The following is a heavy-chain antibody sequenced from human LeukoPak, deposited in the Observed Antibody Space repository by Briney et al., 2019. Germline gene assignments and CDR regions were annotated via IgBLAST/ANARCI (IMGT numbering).Heavy chain of an antibody. Sequence: GGSLRLSCAASGFTVSSNYMSWVRQAPGKGLEWVSVIYSGGSTYYADSVKGRFTISRDNFKNTLYLQMNSLRAEDTAVYYCARDLSHCSGGSCYSAHFDYWGQGTLVTVSS. V-gene: IGHV3-66*01. D-gene: IGHD2-15*01. CDR3: ARDLSHCSGGSCYSAHFDY. CDR2: IYSGGST. CDR1: GFTVSSNY. J-gene: IGHJ4*02.